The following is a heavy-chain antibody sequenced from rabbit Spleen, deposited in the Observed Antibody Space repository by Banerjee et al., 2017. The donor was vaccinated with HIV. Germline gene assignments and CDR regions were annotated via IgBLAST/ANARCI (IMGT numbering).Heavy chain of an antibody. CDR1: GFSLSSSYY. V-gene: IGHV1S40*01. Sequence: QSLEESGGDLVKPEGSLTLTCTASGFSLSSSYYMCWVRQAPGKGLEWVACAYAGSSGSTYSALWAKGRFTISKTSSTTVTLQMTSLTAADTATYFCARDTGTSFSTYGMDLWGQGTLVTVS. J-gene: IGHJ6*01. D-gene: IGHD7-1*01. CDR3: ARDTGTSFSTYGMDL. CDR2: AYAGSSGST.